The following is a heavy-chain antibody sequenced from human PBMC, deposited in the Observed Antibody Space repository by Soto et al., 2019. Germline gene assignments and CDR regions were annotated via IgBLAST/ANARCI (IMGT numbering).Heavy chain of an antibody. CDR3: ARNSYISGDDDSYYFDY. CDR2: INAGNDDT. J-gene: IGHJ4*02. D-gene: IGHD2-21*02. CDR1: GYTFTRYA. Sequence: QVHLVQSGAEVKKTGASVKVSCKASGYTFTRYAMHWVRQAPGQSPEWMGWINAGNDDTKYSEKLQGRVTFTRDTSASTIYMELSSLRSEDTAVYYCARNSYISGDDDSYYFDYWGQGTPVTVSS. V-gene: IGHV1-3*01.